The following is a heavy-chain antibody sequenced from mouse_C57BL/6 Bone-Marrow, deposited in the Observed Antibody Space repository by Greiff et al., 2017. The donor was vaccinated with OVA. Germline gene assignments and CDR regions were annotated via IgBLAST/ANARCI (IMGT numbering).Heavy chain of an antibody. Sequence: QVQLQQPGAELVKPGASVKLSCKASGYTFTSYWMHWVKQRPGQGLEWIGMIHPNSGSTNYNEKFKSKATLTVDKSSSTAYMQLSSLTSEDSAVYYCASGAGLRDAMDYWGQGTSVTVSS. CDR2: IHPNSGST. V-gene: IGHV1-64*01. CDR3: ASGAGLRDAMDY. J-gene: IGHJ4*01. D-gene: IGHD2-4*01. CDR1: GYTFTSYW.